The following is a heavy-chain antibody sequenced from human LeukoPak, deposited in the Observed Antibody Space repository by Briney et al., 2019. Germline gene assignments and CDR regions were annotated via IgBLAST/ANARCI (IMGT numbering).Heavy chain of an antibody. Sequence: QPGGSLRLACAASGFTFSTYWMHWVRQAPGKGLVWVSRIKSDGSSIMYADSVRGRFTISRDNAKNTLYLQMNSLRAEDTAVYYCAKPAYCGGDCYSSPFQHWGQGTLVTVSS. CDR1: GFTFSTYW. CDR2: IKSDGSSI. CDR3: AKPAYCGGDCYSSPFQH. J-gene: IGHJ1*01. D-gene: IGHD2-21*02. V-gene: IGHV3-74*03.